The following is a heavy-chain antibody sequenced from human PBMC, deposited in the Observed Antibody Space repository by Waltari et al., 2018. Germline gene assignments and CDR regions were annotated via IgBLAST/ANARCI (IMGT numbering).Heavy chain of an antibody. Sequence: EVQLLESGGALVQPGGSLSLSCAASGFAFRSYWMHWVREAPGKGLVWVSRINSDGSTTGYADSVKGRFTISRDNTKNTLSLQMNSLRDEDTAVYYCAVYLRSSPFDPWGQGTLVTVSS. V-gene: IGHV3-74*01. J-gene: IGHJ5*02. CDR2: INSDGSTT. CDR3: AVYLRSSPFDP. CDR1: GFAFRSYW. D-gene: IGHD5-12*01.